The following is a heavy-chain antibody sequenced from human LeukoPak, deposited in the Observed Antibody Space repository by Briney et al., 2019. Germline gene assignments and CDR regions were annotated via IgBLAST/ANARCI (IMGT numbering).Heavy chain of an antibody. CDR1: GFTFSNYA. Sequence: GGSLRLSCTASGFTFSNYAMSWVRQAPGEGLQWVAIINPDGSEKYYLDSVEGRFSISRDNTKNSVFLQTNSLRAEDTAIYYCATNVGYGSGNGGGDWGQGTLVTVAS. D-gene: IGHD3-10*01. J-gene: IGHJ4*02. CDR3: ATNVGYGSGNGGGD. CDR2: INPDGSEK. V-gene: IGHV3-7*01.